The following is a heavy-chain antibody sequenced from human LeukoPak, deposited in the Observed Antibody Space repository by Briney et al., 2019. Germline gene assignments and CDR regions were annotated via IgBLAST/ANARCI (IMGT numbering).Heavy chain of an antibody. CDR1: GYSISSGYS. J-gene: IGHJ4*02. V-gene: IGHV4-38-2*02. Sequence: KPSETLSLTCTVSGYSISSGYSWGWVRQPPGKGLEWIGSIYHSGSPYYIPSLKSRVTISIDTSKNQFSLKLYSVTAADTAVYYCARLLDYGDSPTEYWGQGTLVSVSS. D-gene: IGHD4-17*01. CDR3: ARLLDYGDSPTEY. CDR2: IYHSGSP.